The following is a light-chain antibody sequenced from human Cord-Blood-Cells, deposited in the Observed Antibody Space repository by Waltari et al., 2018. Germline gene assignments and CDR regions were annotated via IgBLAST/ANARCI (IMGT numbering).Light chain of an antibody. J-gene: IGLJ1*01. CDR1: SSDVGSYNL. CDR2: EGS. CDR3: CSYAGSSTYV. V-gene: IGLV2-23*01. Sequence: QSALTQPASVSRSPGQSITLSCTGTSSDVGSYNLVSWYQQHPGKAPKLMIYEGSKRPSGVSNRFSGSKSGNTASLTISGLQAEDEADYYCCSYAGSSTYVFGTGTKVTVL.